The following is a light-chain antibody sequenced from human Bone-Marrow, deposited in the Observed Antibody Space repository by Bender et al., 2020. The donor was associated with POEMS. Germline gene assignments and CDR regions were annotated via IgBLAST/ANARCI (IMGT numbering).Light chain of an antibody. J-gene: IGLJ1*01. Sequence: QSALTQPRSVSGSPGQSVTISCTATSSDVGDYNYVSWYQQLPGEVPKLLIYDVTKRPSGVPDRFSGSKSGNTASLTISGVQAKDEADYYCCSLAGTYTYVFGGGTKVTVL. V-gene: IGLV2-11*01. CDR1: SSDVGDYNY. CDR3: CSLAGTYTYV. CDR2: DVT.